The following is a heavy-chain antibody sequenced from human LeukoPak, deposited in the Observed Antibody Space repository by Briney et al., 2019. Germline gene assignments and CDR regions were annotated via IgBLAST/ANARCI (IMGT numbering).Heavy chain of an antibody. CDR1: GCSISSDGYN. V-gene: IGHV4-31*03. CDR2: IYYSGST. CDR3: ARGWGGTMVRGQSYAMDV. D-gene: IGHD3-10*01. J-gene: IGHJ6*02. Sequence: SETLSLTCTVSGCSISSDGYNWNWIRPHPGQGLEYIGYIYYSGSTYYNPSLKSRVTISVDSSKNQLSLKLSSVTAADTAVYYCARGWGGTMVRGQSYAMDVWGQGTAVTVSS.